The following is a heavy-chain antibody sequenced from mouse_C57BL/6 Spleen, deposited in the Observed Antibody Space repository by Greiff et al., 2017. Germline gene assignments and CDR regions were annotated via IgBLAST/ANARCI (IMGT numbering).Heavy chain of an antibody. D-gene: IGHD1-1*01. V-gene: IGHV1-81*01. CDR2: IYPRSGNT. CDR3: ARLGYYGSSPAWLAY. Sequence: QVQLKQSGAELARPGASVKLSCKASGYTFTSYGISWVKQRTGQGLEWIGEIYPRSGNTYYNEKFKGKATLTADKSSSTAYMELRSLTSEDSAVYVCARLGYYGSSPAWLAYWGQGTLVTVSA. CDR1: GYTFTSYG. J-gene: IGHJ3*01.